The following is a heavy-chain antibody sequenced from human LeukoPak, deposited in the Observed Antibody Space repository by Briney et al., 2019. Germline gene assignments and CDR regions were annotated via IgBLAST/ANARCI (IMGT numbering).Heavy chain of an antibody. V-gene: IGHV3-66*01. CDR1: GFTVSSNY. Sequence: GGSLRLSCAASGFTVSSNYMSWVRQAPGKGLEWVSVIYSGGSTYYADSVKGRFTISRDNSKNTLYLQMNSLRAEDTAVYYCARDSYSGSYRYFDYWGQGTLVTVSS. CDR3: ARDSYSGSYRYFDY. CDR2: IYSGGST. D-gene: IGHD1-26*01. J-gene: IGHJ4*02.